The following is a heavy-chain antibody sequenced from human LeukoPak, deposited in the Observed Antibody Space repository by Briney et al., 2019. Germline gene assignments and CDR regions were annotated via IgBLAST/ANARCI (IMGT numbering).Heavy chain of an antibody. J-gene: IGHJ4*02. CDR3: AKAEAVAGTTWYFDY. V-gene: IGHV3-23*01. Sequence: GGSLRLSCAASGFTVSSNYMSWVRPAPGKGLEWVSAISGSGGSTYYADSAKGRFTISRDNSKNTLYLQMNSLRAEDTAVYYCAKAEAVAGTTWYFDYWGQGTLVTVSS. CDR1: GFTVSSNY. D-gene: IGHD6-19*01. CDR2: ISGSGGST.